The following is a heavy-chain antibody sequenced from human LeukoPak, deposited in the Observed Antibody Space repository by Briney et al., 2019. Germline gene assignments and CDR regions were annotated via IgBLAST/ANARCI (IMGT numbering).Heavy chain of an antibody. CDR1: GFTFSSYA. CDR3: ARANSGSHSYFQH. V-gene: IGHV3-23*01. D-gene: IGHD1-26*01. Sequence: GSLRLSCAASGFTFSSYAMSWVRQAPGKGLEWVSAISGSGGSTYYADSVKGRFTISRDNSKNTLYLQMDSLRAEDTAVYYCARANSGSHSYFQHWGQGTLVTVSS. J-gene: IGHJ1*01. CDR2: ISGSGGST.